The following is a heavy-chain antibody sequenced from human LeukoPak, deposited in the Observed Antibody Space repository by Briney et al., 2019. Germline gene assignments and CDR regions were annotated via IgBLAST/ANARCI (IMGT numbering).Heavy chain of an antibody. CDR3: ATHSSWQPNWFDP. CDR1: GFTFSSYA. Sequence: QPGRSLRLSCAASGFTFSSYAMSWVRQAPGKGLEWVSAISGSGGSTYYADSVKGRFTISRDNSKNTLYLQMNSLRAEDTAVYYCATHSSWQPNWFDPWGQGTLVTVSS. V-gene: IGHV3-23*01. D-gene: IGHD6-13*01. J-gene: IGHJ5*02. CDR2: ISGSGGST.